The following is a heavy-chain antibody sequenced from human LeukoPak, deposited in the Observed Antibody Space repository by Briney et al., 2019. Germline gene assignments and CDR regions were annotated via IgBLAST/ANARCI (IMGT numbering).Heavy chain of an antibody. Sequence: SETLSLTCAVYGGSFSGYYWSWIRDPPGKGLEWIGEINLSGSTTYTPPLKSRVTISVDTSKNQFSLKLSSVTAADTAVYYCARGVYSSSWYSLTGNWFDPWGQGTLVTVSS. CDR3: ARGVYSSSWYSLTGNWFDP. CDR2: INLSGST. D-gene: IGHD6-13*01. V-gene: IGHV4-34*01. CDR1: GGSFSGYY. J-gene: IGHJ5*02.